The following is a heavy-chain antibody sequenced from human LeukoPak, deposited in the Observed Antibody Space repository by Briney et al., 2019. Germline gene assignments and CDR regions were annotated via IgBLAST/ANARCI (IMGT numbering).Heavy chain of an antibody. Sequence: TGVSQRLSCAASGFTFRDYRMHWPRQSPGKALAWLSHINIDWGLTHYAHSVKVRFAVSRDNARNSLYLQMSSLRAEDTAIYFCAREEHRLAAAGTSAFDLGGQGTLVTVSP. CDR2: INIDWGLT. V-gene: IGHV3-74*01. CDR3: AREEHRLAAAGTSAFDL. J-gene: IGHJ3*01. CDR1: GFTFRDYR. D-gene: IGHD6-13*01.